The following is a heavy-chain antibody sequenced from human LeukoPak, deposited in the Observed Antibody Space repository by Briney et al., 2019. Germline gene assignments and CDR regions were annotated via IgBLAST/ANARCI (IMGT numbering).Heavy chain of an antibody. CDR2: INPNSGGT. J-gene: IGHJ6*02. D-gene: IGHD3-10*01. CDR1: GYTFTGYY. Sequence: GASVKVSCKASGYTFTGYYMHWVRQAPGQGLEWMGWINPNSGGTNYAQKFQGRVTMTRDTSISTAYMELSRLRSDDTAVYYCARVRIGMVRGVCSLPDVWGQGTTVTVSS. V-gene: IGHV1-2*02. CDR3: ARVRIGMVRGVCSLPDV.